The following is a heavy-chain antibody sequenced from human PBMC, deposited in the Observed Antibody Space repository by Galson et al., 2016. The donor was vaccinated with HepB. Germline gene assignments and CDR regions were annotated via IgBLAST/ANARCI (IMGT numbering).Heavy chain of an antibody. V-gene: IGHV3-64*04. J-gene: IGHJ4*02. CDR1: GFTFSKYP. CDR2: INNEGHST. Sequence: SLRLSCAASGFTFSKYPAHWVRQPPGKGLQYVSFINNEGHSTYYADSVKGRFIISRDNFNNTVFLQMTRLRPEDTAIYYCARGTHFSGRVYLEIEFWGQGTRLTVSS. D-gene: IGHD3-3*01. CDR3: ARGTHFSGRVYLEIEF.